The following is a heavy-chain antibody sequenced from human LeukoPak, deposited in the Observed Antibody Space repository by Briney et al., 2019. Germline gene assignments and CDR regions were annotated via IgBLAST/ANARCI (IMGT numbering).Heavy chain of an antibody. CDR2: IYWDDDN. J-gene: IGHJ4*02. D-gene: IGHD1/OR15-1a*01. V-gene: IGHV2-5*02. CDR1: GFSVYSRGAG. CDR3: AHRRPGHLTGWDNSYFDN. Sequence: SGPTLIHPPRTRTLTCTFSGFSVYSRGAGGGWIRQPPVKALEGVSVIYWDDDNRYTPSLRSRLPMSKDASKSQVFLVMSNMDPVATATYYCAHRRPGHLTGWDNSYFDNWGPGTLVTVSS.